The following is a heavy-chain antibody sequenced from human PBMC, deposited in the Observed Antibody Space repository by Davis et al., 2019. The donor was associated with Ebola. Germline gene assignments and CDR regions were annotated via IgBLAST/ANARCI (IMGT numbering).Heavy chain of an antibody. Sequence: AASVKVSCKASGYTFTSYYMHWVRQAPGQGLEWMGIINPSGGSTSYAQKFQGRVTMTRDTSTSTVYMELSSLRSEDTAVYYRARGFYPFTVTGAFDIWAKGQWSPSLQ. CDR2: INPSGGST. J-gene: IGHJ3*02. CDR3: ARGFYPFTVTGAFDI. D-gene: IGHD4-17*01. CDR1: GYTFTSYY. V-gene: IGHV1-46*01.